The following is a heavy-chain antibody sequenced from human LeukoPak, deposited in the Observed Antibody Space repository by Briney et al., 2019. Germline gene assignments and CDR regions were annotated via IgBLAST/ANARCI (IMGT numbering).Heavy chain of an antibody. J-gene: IGHJ3*02. Sequence: PSETLSLTCTVSGGSISSYYWSWIRQPPGKGLEWIGYIYYSGSTNYNPSLKSRVTISLDTSKHQFSLKLSSVTAADTAVYYCSFNLGSGSYAFDIWGQGTMVTVSS. CDR1: GGSISSYY. V-gene: IGHV4-59*12. CDR3: SFNLGSGSYAFDI. D-gene: IGHD3-10*01. CDR2: IYYSGST.